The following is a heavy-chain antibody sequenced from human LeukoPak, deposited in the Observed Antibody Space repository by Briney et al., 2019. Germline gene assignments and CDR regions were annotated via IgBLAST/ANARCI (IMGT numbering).Heavy chain of an antibody. Sequence: GGSLRLSCAASGFTFSSYEMNWVRQAPGEGVEWVSYISSSGSTIYYADPVKGRFTISRDNAKNSLYLQMNSLRAEDTAVYYCARSPTGSGWYYFDYWGQGTLVTVSS. CDR1: GFTFSSYE. J-gene: IGHJ4*02. CDR2: ISSSGSTI. V-gene: IGHV3-48*03. CDR3: ARSPTGSGWYYFDY. D-gene: IGHD6-19*01.